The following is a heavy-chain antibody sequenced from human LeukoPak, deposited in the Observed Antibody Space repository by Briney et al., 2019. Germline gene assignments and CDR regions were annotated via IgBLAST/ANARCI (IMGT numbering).Heavy chain of an antibody. CDR1: GYTFTGYY. V-gene: IGHV1-2*02. CDR3: ARGSYSVYFDY. J-gene: IGHJ4*02. D-gene: IGHD1-26*01. CDR2: INPNSGGT. Sequence: ASVKVSCKASGYTFTGYYMHWVRQAPGQGLEWMGWINPNSGGTNYAQKVQGRVTMTRDTSISTAYMELSRLRSDDTAVYYCARGSYSVYFDYWGQGTLVTVSS.